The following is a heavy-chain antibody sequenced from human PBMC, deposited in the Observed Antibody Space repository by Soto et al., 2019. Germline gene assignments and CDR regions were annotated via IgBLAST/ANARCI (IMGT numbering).Heavy chain of an antibody. Sequence: GESLKISCKGSGYSFTSYWISWVRQMPGKGLEWMGRIDPSDSYTNYSPSFQGHVTISADKSISTAYLQWSSLKASDTAMYYCARLRGTIFGEANHYYYGMDVWGQGTTVTVSS. CDR1: GYSFTSYW. J-gene: IGHJ6*02. D-gene: IGHD3-3*01. CDR3: ARLRGTIFGEANHYYYGMDV. CDR2: IDPSDSYT. V-gene: IGHV5-10-1*01.